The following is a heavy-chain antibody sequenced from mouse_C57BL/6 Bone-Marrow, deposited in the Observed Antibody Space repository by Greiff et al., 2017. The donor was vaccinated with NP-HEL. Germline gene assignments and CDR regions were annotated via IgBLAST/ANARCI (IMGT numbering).Heavy chain of an antibody. Sequence: EVMLVESGGDLVKPGGSLKLSCAASGFTFSSYGMSWVRQTPDKRLEWVATISSGGSYTYYPDSVKGRFTISRDNAKNTLYLQMSSLKSEDTAMYYCARRPTTVVAHFDYWGQGTTLTVSS. CDR3: ARRPTTVVAHFDY. CDR1: GFTFSSYG. J-gene: IGHJ2*01. D-gene: IGHD1-1*01. CDR2: ISSGGSYT. V-gene: IGHV5-6*02.